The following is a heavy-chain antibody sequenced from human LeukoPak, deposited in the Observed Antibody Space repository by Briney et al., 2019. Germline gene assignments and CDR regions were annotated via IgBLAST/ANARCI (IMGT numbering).Heavy chain of an antibody. J-gene: IGHJ4*02. CDR3: ATGKLDASGFDFMLPF. V-gene: IGHV3-30*10. CDR2: FSRDGVNR. Sequence: GGSLRLSCAASEFSFSNSAMHWVRQAPGKGLEWVAVFSRDGVNRYYRDSVKGRFTISRDNSKNTLYLQMNSLRLEDTAIYYCATGKLDASGFDFMLPFWGQGTLVSVSS. CDR1: EFSFSNSA. D-gene: IGHD5-12*01.